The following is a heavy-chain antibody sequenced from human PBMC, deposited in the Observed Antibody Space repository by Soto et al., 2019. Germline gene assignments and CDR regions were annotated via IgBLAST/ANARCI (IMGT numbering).Heavy chain of an antibody. Sequence: PSETLSLTCTISGGSISNYYWTWIRQTPGKGLEWSGYVYYSGNTNYKPSLKSRVSISVDMSKNQFSLELSSVTAADTAMYYCASEVDTDLGGLGFYDAFDIWGPGTKVTVSS. V-gene: IGHV4-59*01. J-gene: IGHJ3*02. D-gene: IGHD5-18*01. CDR1: GGSISNYY. CDR2: VYYSGNT. CDR3: ASEVDTDLGGLGFYDAFDI.